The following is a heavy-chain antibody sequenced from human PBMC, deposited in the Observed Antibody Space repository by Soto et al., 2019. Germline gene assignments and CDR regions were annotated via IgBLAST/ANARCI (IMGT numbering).Heavy chain of an antibody. J-gene: IGHJ6*02. CDR2: IMPVFATP. CDR3: ARDKDRQQLGGNYYYILDV. V-gene: IGHV1-69*12. D-gene: IGHD3-3*02. Sequence: QVQLVQSGAEVKKPGSSVKVSCKASGGTFSTSAISWVRQAPGQGLEWVGGIMPVFATPDYAQKFQGRVTISADESTTTASLELTSLRTDDTAVYYCARDKDRQQLGGNYYYILDVWGQGTVIIVSS. CDR1: GGTFSTSA.